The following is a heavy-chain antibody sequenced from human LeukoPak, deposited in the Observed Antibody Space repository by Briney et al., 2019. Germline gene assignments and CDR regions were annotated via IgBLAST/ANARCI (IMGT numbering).Heavy chain of an antibody. CDR2: INQDGTEK. J-gene: IGHJ4*02. D-gene: IGHD3-10*01. CDR1: GFTFTTYW. Sequence: GGSLRLSCAASGFTFTTYWMSWVRQLPGKGLEWVANINQDGTEKYYVDSVKGRFTISRDNAKNSLDLQMNSLRVEDTAIYYCVKVAKYYYGSETYYFFEHWGQRTPVTASS. V-gene: IGHV3-7*01. CDR3: VKVAKYYYGSETYYFFEH.